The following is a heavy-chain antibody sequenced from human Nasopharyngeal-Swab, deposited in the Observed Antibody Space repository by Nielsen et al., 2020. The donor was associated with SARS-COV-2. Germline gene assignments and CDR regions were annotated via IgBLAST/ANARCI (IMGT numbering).Heavy chain of an antibody. CDR3: ARLSINKYYFDY. CDR2: IYYSGGT. CDR1: GGSISSYY. Sequence: SETLSLTCTVSGGSISSYYWSWIRQPPGKGLEWIGYIYYSGGTNYNPSLKSRVTISVDTSKNQFSLKLSSVTAADTAVYYCARLSINKYYFDYWGQGTLVTVSS. D-gene: IGHD1/OR15-1a*01. J-gene: IGHJ4*02. V-gene: IGHV4-59*01.